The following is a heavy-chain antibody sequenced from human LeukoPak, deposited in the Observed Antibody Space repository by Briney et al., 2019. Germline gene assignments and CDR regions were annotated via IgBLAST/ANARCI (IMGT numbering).Heavy chain of an antibody. CDR3: ARGRWRGALGMDV. CDR1: GDSITSDKW. J-gene: IGHJ6*02. CDR2: IYYSGST. D-gene: IGHD2-15*01. V-gene: IGHV4-30-4*01. Sequence: SGTLPLTCAVSGDSITSDKWWTWVRQPPGKGLEWIGYIYYSGSTYYNPSLKSRVTISVDTSKNQFSLKLSSVTAADTAVYYCARGRWRGALGMDVWGQGTTVTVSS.